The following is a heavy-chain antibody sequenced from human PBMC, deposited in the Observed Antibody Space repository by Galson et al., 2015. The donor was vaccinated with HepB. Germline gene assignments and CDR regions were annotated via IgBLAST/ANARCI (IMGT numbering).Heavy chain of an antibody. CDR2: TWYDGGNK. D-gene: IGHD6-19*01. J-gene: IGHJ4*02. V-gene: IGHV3-33*01. CDR1: GFSLNNFG. Sequence: SLRLSCAVSGFSLNNFGMSWVRQAPGKGLEWVAITWYDGGNKYYTDSVKGRFTVSGDNSKNTLYLQMNNLRPEDTAVYYCARAPGRLVYFDYWGQGTLVTVSS. CDR3: ARAPGRLVYFDY.